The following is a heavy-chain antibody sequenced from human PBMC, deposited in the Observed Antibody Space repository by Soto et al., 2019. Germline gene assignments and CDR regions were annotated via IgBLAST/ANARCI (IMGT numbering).Heavy chain of an antibody. CDR2: INPDGSTT. V-gene: IGHV3-74*01. D-gene: IGHD1-1*01. CDR1: GFTLSRFW. J-gene: IGHJ4*02. Sequence: GGSLRLSCAASGFTLSRFWVHWVRQVPGKGLVWVSRINPDGSTTNYADSVKGRFTVSRDNAKNTVYLHMNSLRAEDTAVYYCTRDTTGPDDHWGQGTLVTVSS. CDR3: TRDTTGPDDH.